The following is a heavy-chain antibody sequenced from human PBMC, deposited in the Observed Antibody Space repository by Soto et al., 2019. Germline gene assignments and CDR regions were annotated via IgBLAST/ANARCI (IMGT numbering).Heavy chain of an antibody. Sequence: GGSLRLSCAASGFTSSSYEMNWVRQAPGKGLEWVSYISSSGSTIYYADSVKGRFTISRDNAKNSLYLQMNSLRAEDTAVYYCARDYCSSTSCFNYGMDVWGQGTTVTVSS. CDR1: GFTSSSYE. V-gene: IGHV3-48*03. D-gene: IGHD2-2*01. CDR2: ISSSGSTI. CDR3: ARDYCSSTSCFNYGMDV. J-gene: IGHJ6*02.